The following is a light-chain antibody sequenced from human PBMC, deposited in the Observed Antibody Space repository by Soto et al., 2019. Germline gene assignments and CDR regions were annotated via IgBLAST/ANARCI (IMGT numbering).Light chain of an antibody. Sequence: QSALTQPASVSGSPGQSITISCTGTSSDGGGYNYVSWYQQHPGKAPKLMIYEVSNRPSGVSNRFSGSKSGNTASLTISGLQAEDEADYYCNSYTSSSTLVFGTGTKAT. J-gene: IGLJ1*01. CDR2: EVS. CDR1: SSDGGGYNY. V-gene: IGLV2-14*01. CDR3: NSYTSSSTLV.